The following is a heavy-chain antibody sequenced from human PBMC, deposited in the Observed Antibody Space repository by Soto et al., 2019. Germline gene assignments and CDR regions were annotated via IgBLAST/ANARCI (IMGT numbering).Heavy chain of an antibody. CDR1: GFTFSSYA. D-gene: IGHD6-19*01. CDR3: AREISSGWYGLFDY. Sequence: TGGSLRLSCAASGFTFSSYAMHWVRQAPGKGLEWVAVISYDGSNKYYADSVKGRFTISRDNSKNTLYLQMNSLRAEDTAVYYCAREISSGWYGLFDYWGQGTLVTVSS. J-gene: IGHJ4*02. CDR2: ISYDGSNK. V-gene: IGHV3-30-3*01.